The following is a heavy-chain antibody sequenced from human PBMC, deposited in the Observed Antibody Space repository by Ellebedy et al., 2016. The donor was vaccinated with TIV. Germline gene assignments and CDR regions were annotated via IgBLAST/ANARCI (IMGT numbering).Heavy chain of an antibody. D-gene: IGHD1-26*01. CDR2: FYYSGST. CDR1: GGSISSSSYY. CDR3: ARQGIPVGANDY. J-gene: IGHJ4*02. V-gene: IGHV4-39*01. Sequence: MPSETLSLTCTVPGGSISSSSYYWGWIRQPPGKGLEWIGSFYYSGSTYYNPSLQRRVTISVDTSKNQFSLKLSSVTAADTAVYYCARQGIPVGANDYWGQGTLVTVSS.